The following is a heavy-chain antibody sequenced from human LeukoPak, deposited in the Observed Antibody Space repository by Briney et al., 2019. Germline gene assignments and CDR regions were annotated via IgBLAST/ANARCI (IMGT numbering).Heavy chain of an antibody. CDR1: GYTFTSYD. D-gene: IGHD3-10*01. V-gene: IGHV1-8*01. J-gene: IGHJ4*02. Sequence: ASVKVSCKASGYTFTSYDINWVRQATGQGLEWMGWMNPNSGNTGYAQKLQGRVTMTTDTSTSTAYMELRSLRSDDTAVYYCARLEFGELPDYWGQGTLVTVSS. CDR3: ARLEFGELPDY. CDR2: MNPNSGNT.